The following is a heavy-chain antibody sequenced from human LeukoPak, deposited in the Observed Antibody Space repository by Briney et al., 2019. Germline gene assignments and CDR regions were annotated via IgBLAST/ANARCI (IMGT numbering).Heavy chain of an antibody. V-gene: IGHV1-46*03. Sequence: GASVKVSCKASGYTFTGYYMHWVRQAPGQGLGWMGIINPSGGSTSYAQKFQGRVTMTRDTSTSTVYMELSSLRSEDTAVYYCARDPYSDTYYDFWSGYTNNWFDPWGQGTLVTVSS. CDR1: GYTFTGYY. CDR2: INPSGGST. D-gene: IGHD3-3*01. J-gene: IGHJ5*02. CDR3: ARDPYSDTYYDFWSGYTNNWFDP.